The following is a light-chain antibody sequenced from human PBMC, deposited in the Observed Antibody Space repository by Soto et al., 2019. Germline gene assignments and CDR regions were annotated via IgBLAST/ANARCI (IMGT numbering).Light chain of an antibody. CDR2: DSS. V-gene: IGKV1-33*01. Sequence: DIQMTQSPSSLSASVGDRVTITCQASQDISNYLNWYQQKPGKAPKLLIYDSSNLERGVPSRFRGSRSGTDFTSTIMCLQPHDSASCYCQHYDFHSPTFGPGTTVHIK. CDR1: QDISNY. CDR3: QHYDFHSPT. J-gene: IGKJ3*01.